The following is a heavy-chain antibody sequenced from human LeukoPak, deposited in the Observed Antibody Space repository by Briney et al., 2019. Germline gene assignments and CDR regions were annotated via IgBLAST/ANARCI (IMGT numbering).Heavy chain of an antibody. J-gene: IGHJ5*02. V-gene: IGHV4-30-2*01. CDR3: ARTLRAGWFDP. CDR2: IYHSGST. D-gene: IGHD4-17*01. CDR1: GGSISSGGYS. Sequence: SETLSLTCAVSGGSISSGGYSWSWIRQPPGKGLEWIGYIYHSGSTYYNPSLKSRVTISVDRSKNQFSLKLSSVTAADTAVYYCARTLRAGWFDPWGQGTLVTVSS.